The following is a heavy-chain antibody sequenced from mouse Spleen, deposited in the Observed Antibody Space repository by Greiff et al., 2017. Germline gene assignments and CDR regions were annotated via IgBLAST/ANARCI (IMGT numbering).Heavy chain of an antibody. V-gene: IGHV1S137*01. CDR2: ISTYYGDA. CDR3: ARSYDGYGDYFDY. D-gene: IGHD2-3*01. CDR1: GYTFTDYA. J-gene: IGHJ2*01. Sequence: VQGVESGAELVRPGVSVKISCKGSGYTFTDYAMHWVKQSHAKSLEWIGVISTYYGDASYNQKFKGKATMTVDKSSSTAYMELARLTSEDSAIYYCARSYDGYGDYFDYWGQGTTLTVSS.